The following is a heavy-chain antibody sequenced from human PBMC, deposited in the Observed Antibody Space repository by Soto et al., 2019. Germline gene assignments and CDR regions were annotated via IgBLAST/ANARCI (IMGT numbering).Heavy chain of an antibody. CDR1: GGSISSSSYY. CDR2: IYYSGST. D-gene: IGHD3-3*01. V-gene: IGHV4-39*01. J-gene: IGHJ5*02. Sequence: ETLSLTCTVSGGSISSSSYYWGWIRQPPGKGLEWIGSIYYSGSTYYNPSLKSRVTISVDTSKNQFSLKLSSVTAADTAVYYCAKGEGDDFWSGYYPFDPWGQGTLVTVLL. CDR3: AKGEGDDFWSGYYPFDP.